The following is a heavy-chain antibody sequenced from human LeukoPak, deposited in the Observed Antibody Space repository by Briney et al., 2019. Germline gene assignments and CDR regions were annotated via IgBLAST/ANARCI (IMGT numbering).Heavy chain of an antibody. CDR2: TYYRSRWNN. D-gene: IGHD2-15*01. J-gene: IGHJ4*02. Sequence: SQTLSLTCAISGDSVSSNSAAWNWIRQSPSRGLGWLGRTYYRSRWNNDYVLTVKSRIIVSPDTSKNQFSLQLDSVTPEDTAVYYCAREVAGTGAFDYWGQGTLVTVSS. CDR3: AREVAGTGAFDY. V-gene: IGHV6-1*01. CDR1: GDSVSSNSAA.